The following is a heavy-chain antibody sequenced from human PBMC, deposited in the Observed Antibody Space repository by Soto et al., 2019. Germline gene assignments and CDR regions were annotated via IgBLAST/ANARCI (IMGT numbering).Heavy chain of an antibody. CDR3: ARDLYGSGSHNWFDP. CDR2: IIPILGIA. V-gene: IGHV1-69*08. Sequence: QVQLVQSGAEVTKPGSSVKVSCKASGGTFSSYTISWVRQAPGQGLEWMGRIIPILGIANYAQKFQGRVTITADKSTSTAYMELSSLRSEDTAVYYCARDLYGSGSHNWFDPWGQGTLVTVSS. CDR1: GGTFSSYT. J-gene: IGHJ5*02. D-gene: IGHD3-10*01.